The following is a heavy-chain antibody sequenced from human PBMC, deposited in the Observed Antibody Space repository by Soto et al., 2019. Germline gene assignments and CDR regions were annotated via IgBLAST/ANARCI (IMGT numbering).Heavy chain of an antibody. CDR2: INPHSDGT. J-gene: IGHJ4*02. D-gene: IGHD3-10*01. CDR3: ARGHGRQNFDY. CDR1: GYTFSSYY. Sequence: QVQLVQSGAEVKKPGASVTVSCRTSGYTFSSYYIHWIRQDPGQGLEWLGWINPHSDGTSTAPRFQGRVPMAANMSTTTAYVVLRRLTSDDAAVYYCARGHGRQNFDYWGQGTLVSVSS. V-gene: IGHV1-2*02.